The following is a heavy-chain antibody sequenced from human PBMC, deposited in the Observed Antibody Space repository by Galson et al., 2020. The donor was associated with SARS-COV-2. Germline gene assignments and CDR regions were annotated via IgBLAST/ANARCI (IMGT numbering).Heavy chain of an antibody. CDR3: VRHSSGDY. CDR2: INSYGNST. V-gene: IGHV3-74*01. D-gene: IGHD3-22*01. Sequence: GGSLRLSCAASGFSFSDYWMHWVRQAPGKGLVWVSRINSYGNSTNYADSVRGRFIVSRDNAKNMLYLEMNSPRAEDTAVYYCVRHSSGDYWGQGTLVTVSS. J-gene: IGHJ4*02. CDR1: GFSFSDYW.